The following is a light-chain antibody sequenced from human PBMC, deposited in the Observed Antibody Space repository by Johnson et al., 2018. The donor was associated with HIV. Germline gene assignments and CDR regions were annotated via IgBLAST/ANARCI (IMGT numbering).Light chain of an antibody. V-gene: IGLV1-51*02. CDR3: GTWDSSLSAHYV. Sequence: QSVLTQPPSVSAAPRQKVTISCSGSSSNIGNNYVSWYQQVPGTAPKLLIYENNKRPSGIPDRFSGSKSGTSAALGITGLQTGDEADYYCGTWDSSLSAHYVFGTGTKITVL. CDR1: SSNIGNNY. CDR2: ENN. J-gene: IGLJ1*01.